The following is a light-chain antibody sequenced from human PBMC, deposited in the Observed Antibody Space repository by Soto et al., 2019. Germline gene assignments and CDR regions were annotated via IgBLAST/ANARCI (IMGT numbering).Light chain of an antibody. CDR3: QQSYSSSWT. J-gene: IGKJ1*01. Sequence: DIQMTQSPSSLSASVGDRVTITCRASQTFSNYLNWYQHKPGKAPKLLIYAASSLQSGVPSRFSGSGSGTDFTLTISGLQPEDSATYYRQQSYSSSWTFGQGTKVEIK. CDR2: AAS. V-gene: IGKV1-39*01. CDR1: QTFSNY.